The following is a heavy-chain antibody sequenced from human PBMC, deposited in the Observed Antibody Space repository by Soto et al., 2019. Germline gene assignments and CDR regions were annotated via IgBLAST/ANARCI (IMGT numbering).Heavy chain of an antibody. D-gene: IGHD3-10*01. V-gene: IGHV4-39*01. CDR3: ARHRVWFGESAGFDY. CDR2: IYYSGNT. Sequence: SETLSLTCTVSGGSISSSSYYWGWIRQPPGKGLEWIGSIYYSGNTYYNPSLKSRVTISVDTSKNQFSLKLSSVTAADTAVYYCARHRVWFGESAGFDYWGQGTLVTVSS. J-gene: IGHJ4*02. CDR1: GGSISSSSYY.